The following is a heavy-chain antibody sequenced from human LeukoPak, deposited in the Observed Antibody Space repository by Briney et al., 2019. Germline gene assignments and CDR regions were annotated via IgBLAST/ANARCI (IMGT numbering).Heavy chain of an antibody. D-gene: IGHD6-6*01. CDR1: GGSISSYY. CDR3: ARVGSSSWSHYYYYGMDV. J-gene: IGHJ6*02. V-gene: IGHV4-59*01. Sequence: PSETLSLTCTVSGGSISSYYWSWIRQPLGKGLEWIGYIYYSGSTNYNPSLKSRLTISVDTSKNQFSLKLSSVTAADTAVYYCARVGSSSWSHYYYYGMDVWGQGTTVTVSS. CDR2: IYYSGST.